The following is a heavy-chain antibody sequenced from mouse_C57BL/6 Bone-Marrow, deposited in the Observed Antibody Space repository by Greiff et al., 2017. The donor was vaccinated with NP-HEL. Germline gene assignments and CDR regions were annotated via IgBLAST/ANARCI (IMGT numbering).Heavy chain of an antibody. J-gene: IGHJ2*01. CDR1: GYTFTSYG. CDR2: IYPRSGNT. CDR3: AGYDGYLYFDY. Sequence: VQLQESGAELARPGASVKLSCKASGYTFTSYGISWVKQRTGQGLEWIGEIYPRSGNTYYNEKFKGKATLTADKPSSTAYMELRSLTSEDSAVYFCAGYDGYLYFDYWGQGTTLTVSS. D-gene: IGHD2-3*01. V-gene: IGHV1-81*01.